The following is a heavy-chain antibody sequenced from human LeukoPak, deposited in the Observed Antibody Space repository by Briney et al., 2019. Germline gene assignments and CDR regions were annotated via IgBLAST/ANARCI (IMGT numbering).Heavy chain of an antibody. J-gene: IGHJ5*02. CDR1: GYSISSGYY. CDR3: ARSEGYGGRVPNFMGRYWFDP. V-gene: IGHV4-38-2*02. CDR2: IYHSGST. D-gene: IGHD5-18*01. Sequence: SETLTLTCTVSGYSISSGYYWGWIRQPPGKGLEWIGSIYHSGSTYYNPSLKSRVTISVDTSKNQFSLKLSSVTAADTAVYYCARSEGYGGRVPNFMGRYWFDPWGQGTLVTVSS.